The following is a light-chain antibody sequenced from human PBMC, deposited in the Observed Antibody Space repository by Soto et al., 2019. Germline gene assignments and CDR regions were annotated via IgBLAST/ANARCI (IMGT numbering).Light chain of an antibody. CDR2: EVT. J-gene: IGLJ3*02. CDR1: ISDVGAYKY. V-gene: IGLV2-8*01. Sequence: QYALTQPPSASGSPGQSVTISCTGTISDVGAYKYVSWYQQYPGKAPKLMIYEVTKRPSGVPDRFSGSKSGNTASLTVSGLQAEDEADYYCTSYVGNDSWVFGGGTKGTVL. CDR3: TSYVGNDSWV.